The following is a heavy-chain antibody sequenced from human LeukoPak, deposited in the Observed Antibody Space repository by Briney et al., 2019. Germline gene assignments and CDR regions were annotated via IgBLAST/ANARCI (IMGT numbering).Heavy chain of an antibody. CDR3: ARHDYDSSGHRRDYYFDY. V-gene: IGHV4-39*01. D-gene: IGHD3-22*01. J-gene: IGHJ4*02. CDR2: VIHSGTT. Sequence: SETLSLTCTVSGGSITGSTYYWGWIRQPPGKGLEWIVSVIHSGTTYYNPSLRSRVTVSMDTSKKQFSLRLSSVAAADTAVYYCARHDYDSSGHRRDYYFDYWSQGTLVTVSS. CDR1: GGSITGSTYY.